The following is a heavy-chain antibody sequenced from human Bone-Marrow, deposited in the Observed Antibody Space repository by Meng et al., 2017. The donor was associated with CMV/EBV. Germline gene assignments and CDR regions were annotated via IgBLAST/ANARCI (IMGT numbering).Heavy chain of an antibody. Sequence: ASVKVSCKISGNIFNDYYMHWVQQAPGKGLEWMGLVDPEGGETIYAEKFQGRLTITADTSTETAYMELSSVRSEDTAVYYCAHEARHNAHALDVWGQGTKVTVSS. CDR1: GNIFNDYY. CDR2: VDPEGGET. V-gene: IGHV1-69-2*01. J-gene: IGHJ6*02. CDR3: AHEARHNAHALDV. D-gene: IGHD2-2*01.